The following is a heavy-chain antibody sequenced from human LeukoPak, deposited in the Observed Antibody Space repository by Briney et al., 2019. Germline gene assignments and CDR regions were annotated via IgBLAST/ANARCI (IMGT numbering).Heavy chain of an antibody. CDR1: GFTFSDYY. CDR3: ARARIAASSDAFDI. D-gene: IGHD6-13*01. Sequence: GGSLRLSCAASGFTFSDYYMSWIRQAPGKGLEWVSYISSSSSTIYYADSVKGRFTISRDNAKNSLYLQMNSLRAEDTAVYYCARARIAASSDAFDIWGQGTMVTVSS. V-gene: IGHV3-11*04. CDR2: ISSSSSTI. J-gene: IGHJ3*02.